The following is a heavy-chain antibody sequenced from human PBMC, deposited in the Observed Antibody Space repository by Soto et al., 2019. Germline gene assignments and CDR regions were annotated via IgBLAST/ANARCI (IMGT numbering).Heavy chain of an antibody. Sequence: GGSLRLSCAASGFTFSSYGMHWVRQAPGKGLEWVAVISYDGSNKYYADSVKGRFTISRDNSKNTLYLQMNSLRAEDTAVYYCAKGVVRLYYYYGMDVWGQGTTVTVSS. CDR3: AKGVVRLYYYYGMDV. CDR2: ISYDGSNK. V-gene: IGHV3-30*18. D-gene: IGHD2-15*01. CDR1: GFTFSSYG. J-gene: IGHJ6*02.